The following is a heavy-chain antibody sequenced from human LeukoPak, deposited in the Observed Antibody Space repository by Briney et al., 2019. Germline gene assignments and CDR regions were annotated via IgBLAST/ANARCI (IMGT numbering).Heavy chain of an antibody. CDR2: INHSGRT. D-gene: IGHD3-10*01. CDR3: ARIPGGY. CDR1: GGSLNGYY. Sequence: SETLSLTCAVYGGSLNGYYWTWIRQPPGRGLEWIGEINHSGRTNYNASLKRRVTISVDTSMNQFYLKLTSVSAADTAVYYCARIPGGYWGQGTPVTVSS. V-gene: IGHV4-34*01. J-gene: IGHJ4*02.